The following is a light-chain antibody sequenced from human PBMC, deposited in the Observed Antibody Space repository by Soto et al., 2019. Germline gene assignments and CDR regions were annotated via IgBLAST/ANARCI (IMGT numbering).Light chain of an antibody. CDR3: ISYPSSSGPHVV. CDR2: EVS. V-gene: IGLV2-14*03. Sequence: QSALTQPASVSGSPGQSITISCTGTSNDVGDFTYVSWYQQHPGKAPKLMIIEVSNRPSGVSNRFSGSKSANTASLTLSGLQAADEADYCCISYPSSSGPHVVFGGGTKLTVL. CDR1: SNDVGDFTY. J-gene: IGLJ2*01.